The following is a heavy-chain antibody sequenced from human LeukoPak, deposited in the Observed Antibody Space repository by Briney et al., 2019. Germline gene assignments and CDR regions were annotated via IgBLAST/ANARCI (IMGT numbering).Heavy chain of an antibody. V-gene: IGHV3-7*03. CDR3: ARVGSSSSLGFDY. Sequence: PGGSLRLSCAASGFTFSDYWMSWVRQAPGKELEWVANIKQDGSEKYYVDSVKGRFTISRDNAKNSLYLQMNSLRAEDTAVYYCARVGSSSSLGFDYWGQGTLVTVSS. CDR1: GFTFSDYW. J-gene: IGHJ4*02. CDR2: IKQDGSEK. D-gene: IGHD6-6*01.